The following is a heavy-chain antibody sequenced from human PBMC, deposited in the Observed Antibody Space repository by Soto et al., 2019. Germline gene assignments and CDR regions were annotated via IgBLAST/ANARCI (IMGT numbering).Heavy chain of an antibody. D-gene: IGHD6-6*01. CDR2: IYYDGNT. CDR1: GDSITSNSYY. Sequence: QLQPQESGPGLVKPSETLSLTCTVSGDSITSNSYYWGWIRQPPGKGLECIGNIYYDGNTYYNPSLKSRVTVSLDTSKNQFSLRLNSVTAADTAVYYCARSTIAPRLFMYPFDSWGQGTLVTVSS. CDR3: ARSTIAPRLFMYPFDS. J-gene: IGHJ4*02. V-gene: IGHV4-39*01.